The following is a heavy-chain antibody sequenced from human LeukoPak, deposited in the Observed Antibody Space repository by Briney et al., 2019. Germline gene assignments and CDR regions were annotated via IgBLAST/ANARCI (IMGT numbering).Heavy chain of an antibody. V-gene: IGHV3-74*01. Sequence: GGSLRLSCAASGLTFSSYWMHWVRQAPGKGLVWVSRINTDGGSTTYAGSAKGRFTISRDNDKNTLYLQMNSLRAEDTAVYYCARAPVAPYYFDYWGQGALVTVSS. D-gene: IGHD2-15*01. CDR3: ARAPVAPYYFDY. CDR1: GLTFSSYW. J-gene: IGHJ4*02. CDR2: INTDGGST.